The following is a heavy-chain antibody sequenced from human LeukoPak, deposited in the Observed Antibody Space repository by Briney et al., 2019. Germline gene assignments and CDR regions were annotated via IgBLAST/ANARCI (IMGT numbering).Heavy chain of an antibody. V-gene: IGHV3-7*01. CDR3: ARPKKQQLPNWYFDL. D-gene: IGHD6-13*01. Sequence: GGSLRLSCAASGFTFSSYGMHWVRQAPGKGLEWVANIKQDGSEKYYVDSVKGRFTISRDNAKNSLYLQMNSLRAEDTAVYYCARPKKQQLPNWYFDLWGRGTLVTVSS. CDR2: IKQDGSEK. J-gene: IGHJ2*01. CDR1: GFTFSSYG.